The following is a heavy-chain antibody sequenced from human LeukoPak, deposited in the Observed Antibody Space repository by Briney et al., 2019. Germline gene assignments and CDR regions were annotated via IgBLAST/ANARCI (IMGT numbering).Heavy chain of an antibody. D-gene: IGHD6-19*01. J-gene: IGHJ4*02. Sequence: GGSLRLSCAASGFTFINAWMSWVRQAPGKGLEWVGRIRTKTDGGTTEYAAPVKGRFSISRDDSKNTLYLQMNSLKTEDTAVYYCTTLAVAKTGDYWGQGTLVTVPS. V-gene: IGHV3-15*01. CDR2: IRTKTDGGTT. CDR3: TTLAVAKTGDY. CDR1: GFTFINAW.